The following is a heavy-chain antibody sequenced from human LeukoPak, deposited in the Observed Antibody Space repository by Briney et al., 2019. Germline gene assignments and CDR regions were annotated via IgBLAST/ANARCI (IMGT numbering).Heavy chain of an antibody. D-gene: IGHD2-8*01. CDR2: IDISGST. CDR3: GRDKGTYCRNAVCQARWFDP. Sequence: SETLSLTCTVSGGSISGYYWAWIRQPAGKGLEWIGRIDISGSTNNNPSLRGRLTMSVDPSKDQFALTLRHVTAADHAWYFFGRDKGTYCRNAVCQARWFDPWGQGTLVTVSS. V-gene: IGHV4-4*07. CDR1: GGSISGYY. J-gene: IGHJ5*02.